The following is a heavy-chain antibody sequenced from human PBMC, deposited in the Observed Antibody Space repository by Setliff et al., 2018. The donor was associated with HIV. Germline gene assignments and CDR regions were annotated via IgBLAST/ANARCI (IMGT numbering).Heavy chain of an antibody. J-gene: IGHJ5*02. CDR3: AKGVKWLDP. V-gene: IGHV4-34*01. D-gene: IGHD3-16*01. CDR2: INYGGDT. Sequence: SETLSLTCAVYGGSFPAYYWNWIRQPPGKGLEWIGEINYGGDTTYNPSLKSRVNMFIDTSKKQFSLKVASVTAADTAVYYCAKGVKWLDPWGQGTLVTVSS. CDR1: GGSFPAYY.